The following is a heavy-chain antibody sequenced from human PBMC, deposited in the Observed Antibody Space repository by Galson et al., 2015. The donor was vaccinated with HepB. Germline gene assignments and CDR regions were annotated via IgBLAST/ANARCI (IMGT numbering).Heavy chain of an antibody. CDR1: GLIFRNFA. Sequence: SLRLSCAASGLIFRNFAMTWVRQAPGKGLEWVSSISGNADSTYYADSVKGRVSISRDNSNNRVYLQMSSLRAEDTAVYYCAKGGEGGFWNGYHPKFYIDVWGKGTTVTVSS. V-gene: IGHV3-23*01. J-gene: IGHJ6*03. D-gene: IGHD3-3*01. CDR2: ISGNADST. CDR3: AKGGEGGFWNGYHPKFYIDV.